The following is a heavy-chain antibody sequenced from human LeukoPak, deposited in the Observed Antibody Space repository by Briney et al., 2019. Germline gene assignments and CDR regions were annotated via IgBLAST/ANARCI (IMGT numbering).Heavy chain of an antibody. Sequence: SETLSLTCTVSGGSISSYYGSWIRQPPGKGGEGIGYIYYSGSTNYNPSLKSRVTISADTSKNQFSLKLSSVTAADKAVYYCATGDYYDSSGYYRVGYGMDVWGQGTTVTVSS. CDR3: ATGDYYDSSGYYRVGYGMDV. V-gene: IGHV4-59*01. CDR2: IYYSGST. CDR1: GGSISSYY. D-gene: IGHD3-22*01. J-gene: IGHJ6*02.